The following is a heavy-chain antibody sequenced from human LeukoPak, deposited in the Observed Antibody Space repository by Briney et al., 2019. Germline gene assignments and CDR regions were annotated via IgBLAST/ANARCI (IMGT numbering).Heavy chain of an antibody. J-gene: IGHJ3*02. V-gene: IGHV1-18*01. D-gene: IGHD1-26*01. CDR2: ISAYNGNT. CDR1: GYTFTSYG. Sequence: GESLKISCKASGYTFTSYGISWVRQAPGQGLEWMGWISAYNGNTNYAQKLQGRVTMTTDTSTSTAYMELRSLRSDDTAVYYCARAKWELPDAFDIWGQGTMVTVSS. CDR3: ARAKWELPDAFDI.